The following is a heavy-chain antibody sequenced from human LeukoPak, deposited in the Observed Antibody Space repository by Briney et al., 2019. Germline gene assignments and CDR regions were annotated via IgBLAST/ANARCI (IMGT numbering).Heavy chain of an antibody. CDR2: IRYDGSNK. J-gene: IGHJ5*02. V-gene: IGHV3-30*02. D-gene: IGHD3-3*01. CDR1: GFTFSSYG. CDR3: AKTYYDFWSGYRPFDP. Sequence: PGGPLRLSCAASGFTFSSYGMHWVRQAPGKGLEWVAFIRYDGSNKYYADSVKGRFTISRDNSKNTLYLQMNSLRAEDTALYYCAKTYYDFWSGYRPFDPWGQGTLVTVSS.